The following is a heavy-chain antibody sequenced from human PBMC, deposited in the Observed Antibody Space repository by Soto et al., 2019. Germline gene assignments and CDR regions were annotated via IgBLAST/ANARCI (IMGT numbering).Heavy chain of an antibody. D-gene: IGHD2-8*01. CDR2: TYYRSKWYN. J-gene: IGHJ5*01. V-gene: IGHV6-1*01. CDR1: GDSVSSSSVT. CDR3: VRLIGNKWLDF. Sequence: SETLSLTCAISGDSVSSSSVTWNWIRQSPSRGLEWLGRTYYRSKWYNDYAESVKSRITINPDTSKNQFSLHLNSVTPEDTAGYYCVRLIGNKWLDFWGQGTLDTVS.